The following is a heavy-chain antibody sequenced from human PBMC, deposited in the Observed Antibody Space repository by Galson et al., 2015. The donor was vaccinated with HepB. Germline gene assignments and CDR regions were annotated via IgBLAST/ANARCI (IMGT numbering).Heavy chain of an antibody. CDR1: GFTFSSYA. J-gene: IGHJ4*02. CDR3: ARDWWVRDSSLPSFDY. Sequence: SLRLSCAASGFTFSSYAMHWVRQAPGKGLEWVAVISYDGSNKYYADSVKGRFTISRDNSKNTLYLQMNSLRAEDTAVYYCARDWWVRDSSLPSFDYWGQGTLVTVSS. D-gene: IGHD6-6*01. V-gene: IGHV3-30-3*01. CDR2: ISYDGSNK.